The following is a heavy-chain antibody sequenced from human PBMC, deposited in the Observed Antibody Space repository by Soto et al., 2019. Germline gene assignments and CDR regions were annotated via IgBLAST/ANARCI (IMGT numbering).Heavy chain of an antibody. V-gene: IGHV3-7*03. CDR3: AGGSGWLIDY. J-gene: IGHJ4*02. CDR1: GFSFSSYW. Sequence: EVQLVESGGGLVQPGGSLRLSREASGFSFSSYWMNWVRQAPGKGLEWVAIIKKDGSVKYYVDSVKGRFTISRDNAKNSLYLQMNGPRAEDTAVYYCAGGSGWLIDYWGRGTLVTVSS. D-gene: IGHD6-19*01. CDR2: IKKDGSVK.